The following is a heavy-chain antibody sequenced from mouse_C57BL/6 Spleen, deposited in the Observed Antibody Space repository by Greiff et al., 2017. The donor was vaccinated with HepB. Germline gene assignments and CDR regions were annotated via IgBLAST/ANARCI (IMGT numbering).Heavy chain of an antibody. D-gene: IGHD1-1*01. CDR2: IHPSDSDT. CDR3: AMQGYYGSSPLGY. Sequence: QVQLQQPGAELVKPGASVKVSCKASGYNFTSYWMHWVKQRPGQGLEWIGRIHPSDSDTNYNQKFKGKATLTVDKSSSTAYMQLSSLTSEDSAVYYCAMQGYYGSSPLGYWGQGTTLTVSS. J-gene: IGHJ2*01. V-gene: IGHV1-74*01. CDR1: GYNFTSYW.